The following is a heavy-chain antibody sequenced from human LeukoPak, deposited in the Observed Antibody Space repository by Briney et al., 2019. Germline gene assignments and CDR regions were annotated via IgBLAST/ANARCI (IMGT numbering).Heavy chain of an antibody. Sequence: PGRSLRLSCAASGFTFSSYGMHWVRQAPGKGLEWVAVISYDGSNKYYEDSVKGRFTISRDNSKNTLYLQMNSLRAEDTAVYYCAKDRYSGSYGRSYRGEYYFDYWGQGTLVTVSS. CDR3: AKDRYSGSYGRSYRGEYYFDY. V-gene: IGHV3-30*18. CDR1: GFTFSSYG. CDR2: ISYDGSNK. D-gene: IGHD1-26*01. J-gene: IGHJ4*02.